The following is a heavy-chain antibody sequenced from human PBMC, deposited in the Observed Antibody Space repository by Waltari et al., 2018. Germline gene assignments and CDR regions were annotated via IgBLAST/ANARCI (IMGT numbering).Heavy chain of an antibody. Sequence: EVQLVESGGGLIQLGGSLRLSCAASGFTVSNTYMIGVRQRPGKGLGWVSLIYSGGSTYYADSVKGRFTISRDNSRNTLYLQMNSLRAEDTAVYYCASFTTKTHWGQGTLVTVSS. CDR3: ASFTTKTH. CDR1: GFTVSNTY. V-gene: IGHV3-53*01. D-gene: IGHD1-1*01. CDR2: IYSGGST. J-gene: IGHJ4*02.